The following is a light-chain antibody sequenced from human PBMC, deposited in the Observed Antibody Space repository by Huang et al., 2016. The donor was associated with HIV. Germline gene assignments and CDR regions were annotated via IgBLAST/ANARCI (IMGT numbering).Light chain of an antibody. J-gene: IGKJ4*01. CDR1: HSVDSD. CDR3: QQYNDWPPLT. CDR2: DAS. V-gene: IGKV3-15*01. Sequence: EIEMTQSPATLSVSPGERATLSCRASHSVDSDLAWYQQKPGQAPRLLIYDASTRAPGISAKFNGTGSGTAFSLSITNLQSEDFAVYYCQQYNDWPPLTFGGGTKVEI.